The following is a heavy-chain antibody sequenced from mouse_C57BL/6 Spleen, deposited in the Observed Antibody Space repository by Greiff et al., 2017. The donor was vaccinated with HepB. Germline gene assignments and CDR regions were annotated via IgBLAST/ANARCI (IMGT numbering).Heavy chain of an antibody. Sequence: VKLQQPGAELVRPGSSVKLSCKASGYTFTSYWMHWVKQRPIQGLEWIGNIDPSDSETHYNQKFKDKATLTVDKSSSTAYMQLSSLTSEDSAVYYCAREGDPYYAMDYWGQGTSVTVSS. CDR1: GYTFTSYW. V-gene: IGHV1-52*01. CDR3: AREGDPYYAMDY. CDR2: IDPSDSET. J-gene: IGHJ4*01.